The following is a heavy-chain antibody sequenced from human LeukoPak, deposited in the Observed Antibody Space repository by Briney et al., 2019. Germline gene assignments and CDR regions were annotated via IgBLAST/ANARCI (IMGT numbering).Heavy chain of an antibody. CDR2: IYYSGST. CDR1: GGSISSYY. J-gene: IGHJ4*02. Sequence: KPSETLSLTCTVSGGSISSYYWSWIRQPPGKGLEWIGYIYYSGSTNYNPSLKSRVTISVDTSKNQFSLKLSSVTAADTAVYYCARQTHPVGTYGDSGYFDYWGQGTLVTVSS. D-gene: IGHD4-17*01. CDR3: ARQTHPVGTYGDSGYFDY. V-gene: IGHV4-59*08.